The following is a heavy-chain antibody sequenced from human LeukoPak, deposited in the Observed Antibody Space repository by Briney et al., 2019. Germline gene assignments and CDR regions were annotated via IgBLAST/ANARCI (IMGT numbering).Heavy chain of an antibody. CDR3: ARDSIAVAGTIDY. CDR2: ISSNGGST. V-gene: IGHV3-64*01. J-gene: IGHJ4*02. Sequence: TGGSLRLSCAASGFTFSSYAMHWVRQAPGKGLEYVSAISSNGGSTYYANSVKGRFTISRGNSKNTLYLQMGSLRAEDMAVYYCARDSIAVAGTIDYWGQGTLVTVSS. CDR1: GFTFSSYA. D-gene: IGHD6-19*01.